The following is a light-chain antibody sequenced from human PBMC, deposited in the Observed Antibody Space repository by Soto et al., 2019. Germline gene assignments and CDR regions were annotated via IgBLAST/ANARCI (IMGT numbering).Light chain of an antibody. J-gene: IGKJ2*01. Sequence: DIQMTQSPSSLSASVGDRVTITCRASQGVGKYLAWFQQRPGQAPKSLIYATSTLQTGGPSRFSGSGSGTDFTITISSLQPEDVATYYCLQYNSYPQTFGQGTKLEIK. V-gene: IGKV1-16*01. CDR2: ATS. CDR3: LQYNSYPQT. CDR1: QGVGKY.